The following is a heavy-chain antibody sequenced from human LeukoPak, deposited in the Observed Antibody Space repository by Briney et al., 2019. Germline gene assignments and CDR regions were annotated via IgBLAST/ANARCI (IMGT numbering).Heavy chain of an antibody. CDR2: IYYSGST. J-gene: IGHJ2*01. V-gene: IGHV4-39*01. Sequence: SETLSLTCTVSGGSISSSSYYSGWIRQPPGKGLEWIGSIYYSGSTYYNPSLKSRVTISVDTSKNQFSLKLSSVTAADTAVYYCARKVVFDLWGRGTLVTVSS. D-gene: IGHD2-15*01. CDR1: GGSISSSSYY. CDR3: ARKVVFDL.